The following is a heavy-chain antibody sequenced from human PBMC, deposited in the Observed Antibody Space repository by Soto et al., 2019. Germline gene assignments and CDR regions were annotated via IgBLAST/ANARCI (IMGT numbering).Heavy chain of an antibody. Sequence: QVQLVQSGAEVKKPGSSVKVSCKASGGTFSSYAISWVRQAPGQGLEWMGGIITIFGTANYAQKFQGRVTITADESTSTAYMELSSLRSEDTAVYYCARASEDYVWGSYRYTPGYWGQGTMVTVSS. V-gene: IGHV1-69*01. D-gene: IGHD3-16*02. CDR3: ARASEDYVWGSYRYTPGY. CDR1: GGTFSSYA. J-gene: IGHJ4*02. CDR2: IITIFGTA.